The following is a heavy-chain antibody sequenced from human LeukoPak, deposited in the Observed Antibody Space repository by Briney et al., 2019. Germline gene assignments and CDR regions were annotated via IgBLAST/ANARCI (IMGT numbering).Heavy chain of an antibody. D-gene: IGHD3-3*01. CDR2: ISGSGGST. Sequence: GGSLGLSCAASGFTFSSYAMSWVRQAPGKGLEWVSAISGSGGSTYYADSVKGRFTISRDNSKNTLYLQMNSLRAEDTAVYYCAKEHKWDYDFWSGYYFDYWGQGTLVTVSS. CDR1: GFTFSSYA. J-gene: IGHJ4*02. CDR3: AKEHKWDYDFWSGYYFDY. V-gene: IGHV3-23*01.